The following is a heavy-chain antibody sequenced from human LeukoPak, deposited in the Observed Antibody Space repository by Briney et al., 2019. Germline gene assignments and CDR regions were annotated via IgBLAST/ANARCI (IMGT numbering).Heavy chain of an antibody. CDR2: INHSGST. V-gene: IGHV4-34*01. D-gene: IGHD3-10*01. J-gene: IGHJ5*02. Sequence: SETLSLTCAVYGGSFSGYYWSWIRQPPGKGLEWIGEINHSGSTNYNPSLKSRVTISLDTSKNHFSLKLSSVTAADTAVYYCARGTPHYYGSGSYYISRFDPWGQGTLVTVSS. CDR3: ARGTPHYYGSGSYYISRFDP. CDR1: GGSFSGYY.